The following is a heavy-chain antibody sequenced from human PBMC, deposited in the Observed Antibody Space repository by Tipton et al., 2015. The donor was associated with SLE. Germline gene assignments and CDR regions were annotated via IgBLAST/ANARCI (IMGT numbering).Heavy chain of an antibody. CDR3: ARVEGRSNFHYYGMDV. CDR2: MYYSGGT. J-gene: IGHJ6*02. CDR1: GDSIGGYY. Sequence: TLSLTCTVSGDSIGGYYWTWIRQPPGKGLEWIGYMYYSGGTKYSPSLSGRVTIDIDRSKSQISLRLKSVTAADTAVYFCARVEGRSNFHYYGMDVWGQGTKVTVSS. D-gene: IGHD4-11*01. V-gene: IGHV4-59*01.